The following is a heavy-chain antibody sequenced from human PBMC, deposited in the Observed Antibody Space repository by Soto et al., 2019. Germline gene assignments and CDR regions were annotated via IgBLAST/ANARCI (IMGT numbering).Heavy chain of an antibody. J-gene: IGHJ6*02. Sequence: ASVKDSCKASGYTFTRYGISWVRQAPGQGLEWMGWISGYNGDTKYAQKFQGRVTMTVDTSTTTAYMELRSLTSDDRAVYYCAKNGQPPYYYYGMDVWGQGTTVTVSS. CDR1: GYTFTRYG. CDR2: ISGYNGDT. CDR3: AKNGQPPYYYYGMDV. D-gene: IGHD2-8*01. V-gene: IGHV1-18*01.